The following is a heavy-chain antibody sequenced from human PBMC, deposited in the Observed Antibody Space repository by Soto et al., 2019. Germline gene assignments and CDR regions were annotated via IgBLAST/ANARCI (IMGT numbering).Heavy chain of an antibody. Sequence: GASVKVSCKASGGTFSSYAISWVRQAPGQGLEWMGGIIPIFGTANYAQKFQGRVTITADESTSTAYMELSSLRSEDTAVYYCARETSADYYDSSGYSVSGYWGQGTLVTVSS. J-gene: IGHJ4*02. V-gene: IGHV1-69*13. CDR3: ARETSADYYDSSGYSVSGY. CDR2: IIPIFGTA. D-gene: IGHD3-22*01. CDR1: GGTFSSYA.